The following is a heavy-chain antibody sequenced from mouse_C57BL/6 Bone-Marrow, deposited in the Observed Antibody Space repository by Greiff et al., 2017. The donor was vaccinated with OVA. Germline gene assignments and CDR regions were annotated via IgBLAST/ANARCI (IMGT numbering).Heavy chain of an antibody. V-gene: IGHV10-1*01. CDR1: GFSFNTYA. CDR3: VRHEAPDEAY. Sequence: EVHLVESGGGLVQPQGSLKLSCAASGFSFNTYAMNWVRQAPGKGLEWVARIRSKSNNYATYYADSVKDRFTISRDDSESMLYLQMNNLKTEDTAMYYCVRHEAPDEAYWGQGTLVTVSA. J-gene: IGHJ3*01. CDR2: IRSKSNNYAT.